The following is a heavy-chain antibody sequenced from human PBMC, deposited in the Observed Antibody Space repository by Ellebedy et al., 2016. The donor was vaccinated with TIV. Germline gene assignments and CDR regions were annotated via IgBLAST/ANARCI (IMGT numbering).Heavy chain of an antibody. CDR1: GFTFSTYG. D-gene: IGHD4-17*01. V-gene: IGHV3-30*18. CDR2: VSYDGNKK. Sequence: PGGSLRLSCAASGFTFSTYGMHWVRQAPGKGLEWVAVVSYDGNKKYYADSVKGRFTISRDNSENTLYLQMNSLRADDTAVYYCAKLPTVSPGRDWFDPWGQGTLVTVSS. CDR3: AKLPTVSPGRDWFDP. J-gene: IGHJ5*02.